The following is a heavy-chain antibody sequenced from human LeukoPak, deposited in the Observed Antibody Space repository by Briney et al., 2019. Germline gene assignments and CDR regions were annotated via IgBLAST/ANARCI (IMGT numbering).Heavy chain of an antibody. D-gene: IGHD6-13*01. Sequence: ASVKVSCKASGGTFSSYAISWVRQAPGQGLEWMGWISAYNGNTNYAQKLQGRVTMTTDTSTTTAYMELRSLRSDDTAVYYCARTWVGSSWYGDWGQGTLVTVS. CDR3: ARTWVGSSWYGD. CDR2: ISAYNGNT. V-gene: IGHV1-18*01. J-gene: IGHJ4*02. CDR1: GGTFSSYA.